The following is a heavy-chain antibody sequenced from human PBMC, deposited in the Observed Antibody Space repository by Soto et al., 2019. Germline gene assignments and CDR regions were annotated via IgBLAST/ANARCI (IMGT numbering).Heavy chain of an antibody. CDR3: AREGFWSGSYYFDY. D-gene: IGHD3-3*01. Sequence: QVQLQESGPGLVKPSETLSLTCTVSGGSVSSGSYYWSWIRQPPGKGLEWIGYIYYSGSTNYNPSLKSLVTISVDTSKNQFSLKLSSVTAADTAVYYCAREGFWSGSYYFDYWGQGTLVTVSS. CDR2: IYYSGST. J-gene: IGHJ4*02. CDR1: GGSVSSGSYY. V-gene: IGHV4-61*01.